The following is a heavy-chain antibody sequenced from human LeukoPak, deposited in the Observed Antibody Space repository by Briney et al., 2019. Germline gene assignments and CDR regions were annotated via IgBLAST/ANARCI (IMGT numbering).Heavy chain of an antibody. CDR1: GAFTSRYY. D-gene: IGHD6-25*01. CDR3: TRIDPLGFFDQ. V-gene: IGHV4-59*08. Sequence: SETLSLTCSVSGAFTSRYYWSWVRQPLGQGLEWIGNIFYSGKSKYNPSLTSRISMSVDTSKTQFSLELTSVTAADTAVYYCTRIDPLGFFDQWGPGTLLTVSS. J-gene: IGHJ4*02. CDR2: IFYSGKS.